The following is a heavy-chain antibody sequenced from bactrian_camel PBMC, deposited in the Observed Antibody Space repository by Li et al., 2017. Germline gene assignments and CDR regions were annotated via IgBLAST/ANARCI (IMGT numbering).Heavy chain of an antibody. CDR3: KTTGVRRVCALGF. D-gene: IGHD5*01. V-gene: IGHV3S53*01. CDR1: GFTSNSCG. CDR2: ISTDGST. Sequence: VQLVESGGRSVQAGGSLRLSCTAPGFTSNSCGMCWYRQAAGKQRDWVSCISTDGSTTYADSVKGRFTISKDKPKDTDTVYLQMNSLKPEDTAMYRCKTTGVRRVCALGFWGQGTQVTVS. J-gene: IGHJ6*01.